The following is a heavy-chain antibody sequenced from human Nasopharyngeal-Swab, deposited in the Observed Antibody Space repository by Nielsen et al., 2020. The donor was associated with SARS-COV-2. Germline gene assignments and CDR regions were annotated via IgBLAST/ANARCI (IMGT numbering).Heavy chain of an antibody. J-gene: IGHJ4*02. CDR1: GGSISSSSYY. CDR3: ARVELRFLEWYDY. Sequence: SETLSLTCTVFGGSISSSSYYWGWIRQPPGKGLEWIGAIYYSGSTNYNPSLKSRVTISVDTSKNQFSLKLSSVTAADTAVYYCARVELRFLEWYDYWGQGTLVTVSS. CDR2: IYYSGST. D-gene: IGHD3-3*01. V-gene: IGHV4-39*07.